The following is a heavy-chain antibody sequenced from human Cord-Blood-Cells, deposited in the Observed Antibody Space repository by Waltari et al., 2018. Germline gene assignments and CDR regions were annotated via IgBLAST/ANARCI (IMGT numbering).Heavy chain of an antibody. CDR2: ISAYNGNT. Sequence: QVQLVQSGAEVKKPGASVKVSCKASGYTFTSDGISWVRQAPGQGLEWMGWISAYNGNTNYAQKLQGRVTMTTDTSTSTDYMELRSLRSDDMAVYYCARGPRGAAAGTNDKDIDYWGQGTLVTVSS. J-gene: IGHJ4*02. CDR1: GYTFTSDG. V-gene: IGHV1-18*03. D-gene: IGHD6-13*01. CDR3: ARGPRGAAAGTNDKDIDY.